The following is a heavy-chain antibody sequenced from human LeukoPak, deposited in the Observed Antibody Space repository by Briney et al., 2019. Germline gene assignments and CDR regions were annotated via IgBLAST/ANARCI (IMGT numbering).Heavy chain of an antibody. CDR2: INTDGSST. CDR3: TRDLVGATSDF. Sequence: GGSPRLSCAASGFIFTTYWMHWVRQAPGKGLVWVARINTDGSSTYYADSVKGRFTISRDNAKNTVYLQMNSLRAEDTAVYYCTRDLVGATSDFWGQGTLVTVSS. V-gene: IGHV3-74*01. D-gene: IGHD1-26*01. CDR1: GFIFTTYW. J-gene: IGHJ4*02.